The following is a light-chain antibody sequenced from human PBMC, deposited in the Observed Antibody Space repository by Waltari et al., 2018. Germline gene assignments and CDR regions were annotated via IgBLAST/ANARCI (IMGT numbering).Light chain of an antibody. CDR1: TLPKQY. CDR2: KDT. J-gene: IGLJ2*01. CDR3: QSADNSGTRVV. Sequence: SYELTQPPSVSVSPGQTARITCSGDTLPKQYAYWYQQKAGQAPVLLIYKDTERPSGIPERFSGSSSGTTVTLTISGVQAEDETDYYCQSADNSGTRVVFGG. V-gene: IGLV3-25*03.